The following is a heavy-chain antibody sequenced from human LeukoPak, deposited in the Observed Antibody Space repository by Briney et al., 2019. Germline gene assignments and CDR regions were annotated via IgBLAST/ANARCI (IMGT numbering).Heavy chain of an antibody. Sequence: PGGSLRLSCAASGFTFSSYAMHWVRQAPGKGLEWVAVISYDGSNKYYADSVKGRFTISRDNSKNTLYLQMNSLKTEDTAVYYCTTDPTPFDYWGQGTLVTVSS. CDR2: ISYDGSNK. V-gene: IGHV3-30-3*01. J-gene: IGHJ4*02. CDR1: GFTFSSYA. CDR3: TTDPTPFDY.